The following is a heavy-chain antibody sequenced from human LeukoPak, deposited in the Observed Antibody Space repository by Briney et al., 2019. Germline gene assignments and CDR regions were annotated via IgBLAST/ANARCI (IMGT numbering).Heavy chain of an antibody. CDR1: GFTFSSYA. Sequence: GGSLRLSCAASGFTFSSYAMSWVRQAPGKGLEWVSAISGSGGSTYYADPVKGRFTISRDNSKNTLYLQMNSLRAEDTAVYYCAKSLVRGVIILNFDYWGQGTLVTVSS. J-gene: IGHJ4*02. CDR3: AKSLVRGVIILNFDY. V-gene: IGHV3-23*01. D-gene: IGHD3-10*01. CDR2: ISGSGGST.